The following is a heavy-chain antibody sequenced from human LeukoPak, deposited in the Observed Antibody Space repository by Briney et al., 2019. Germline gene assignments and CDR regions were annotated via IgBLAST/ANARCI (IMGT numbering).Heavy chain of an antibody. J-gene: IGHJ1*01. Sequence: PGGSLRLSCAASGFTFSDYYMSWIRQAPGKGLEWVSYISSSGSIIYYADSVKGRFTISRDNAKNSMYLQMNSLRAEDTAVYYCARGKYDSSPFLQHWGQGTLVTVSS. CDR3: ARGKYDSSPFLQH. V-gene: IGHV3-11*01. CDR2: ISSSGSII. D-gene: IGHD3-22*01. CDR1: GFTFSDYY.